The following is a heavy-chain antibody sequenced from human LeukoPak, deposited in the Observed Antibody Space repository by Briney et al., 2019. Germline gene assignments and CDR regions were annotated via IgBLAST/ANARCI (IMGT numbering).Heavy chain of an antibody. Sequence: SETLSLTCTVSGGSISSVIYYWAWIRQPPGKGLEWIGKIYYSGSTDYNPSLNSRVTISLDTPNNQFSLRVTSVTAADTALCYCARVGYCSGGSCSFDYWGQGTLVTVSS. V-gene: IGHV4-39*07. CDR2: IYYSGST. CDR1: GGSISSVIYY. D-gene: IGHD2-15*01. J-gene: IGHJ4*02. CDR3: ARVGYCSGGSCSFDY.